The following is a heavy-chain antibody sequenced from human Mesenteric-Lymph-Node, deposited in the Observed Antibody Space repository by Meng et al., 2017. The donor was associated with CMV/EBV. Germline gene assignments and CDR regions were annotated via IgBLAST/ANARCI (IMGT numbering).Heavy chain of an antibody. J-gene: IGHJ4*02. V-gene: IGHV4-31*03. CDR3: ARDSVAGSGLDY. CDR1: GGPISSGGYY. CDR2: INDRGTT. Sequence: TVSGGPISSGGYYWSWIRQHPGKGLEWIGYINDRGTTDSNPSLKSRVTISVDTSKNQFSLKLSSVTAADTAVYYCARDSVAGSGLDYWGQGTLVTVSS. D-gene: IGHD6-19*01.